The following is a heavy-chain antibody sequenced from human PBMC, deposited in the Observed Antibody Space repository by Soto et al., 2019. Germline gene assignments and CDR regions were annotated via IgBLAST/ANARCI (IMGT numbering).Heavy chain of an antibody. J-gene: IGHJ6*02. CDR3: ARKPPAVIQGWAYGMDV. CDR1: GFTFSSYE. V-gene: IGHV3-48*03. CDR2: ISSSGRTI. Sequence: PGGSLRLSCAASGFTFSSYEMNWVRQAPGKGLEWVSYISSSGRTIYYADSVKGRFTISRDNAKNSLYLQMNSLRVEDTAVYYCARKPPAVIQGWAYGMDVWGQGTTVTVSS. D-gene: IGHD2-2*01.